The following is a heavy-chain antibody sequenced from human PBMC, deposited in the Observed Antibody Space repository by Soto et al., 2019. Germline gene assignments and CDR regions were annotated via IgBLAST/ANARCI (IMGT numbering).Heavy chain of an antibody. CDR3: ASPGPYCSGGSCYTDDGFDI. CDR1: GGTFSSYT. CDR2: IIPILGIA. J-gene: IGHJ3*02. D-gene: IGHD2-15*01. V-gene: IGHV1-69*02. Sequence: QVQLVQSGAEVKKPGSSVKVSCKASGGTFSSYTISWVRQAPGQGLEWMGRIIPILGIANYAQKFQGRVTITADKSTSTAYMELSSLRSEDTAVYYCASPGPYCSGGSCYTDDGFDIWGQGTMVTVSS.